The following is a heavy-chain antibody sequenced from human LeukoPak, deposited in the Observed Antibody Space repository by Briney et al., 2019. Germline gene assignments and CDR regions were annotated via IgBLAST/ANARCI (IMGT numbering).Heavy chain of an antibody. Sequence: GGSLRLSCAASGFTFSSYWMSWVRQAPGKGLVWVSHIKTDGSSTNYAESVKGRFTISRDYSKNTLYLQMNSLRAEDTAVYYCARHSVRSYCSGGSCYYYYYYMDVWGKGTTVTISS. CDR3: ARHSVRSYCSGGSCYYYYYYMDV. J-gene: IGHJ6*03. CDR2: IKTDGSST. CDR1: GFTFSSYW. D-gene: IGHD2-15*01. V-gene: IGHV3-74*01.